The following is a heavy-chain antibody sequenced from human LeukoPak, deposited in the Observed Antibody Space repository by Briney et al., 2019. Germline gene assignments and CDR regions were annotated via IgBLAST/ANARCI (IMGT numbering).Heavy chain of an antibody. D-gene: IGHD2-2*01. Sequence: SQTLSLTCTVSGGSISSGGYYWSWIRQHPGKGLEWIGYIYYSGSTYYNPSLKSRVTISVDTSKNQFSLKLSSVTAADTAVYYCARLIGYCSSPSCYGPYYFDCWGQGTLVTVSS. CDR2: IYYSGST. CDR3: ARLIGYCSSPSCYGPYYFDC. CDR1: GGSISSGGYY. V-gene: IGHV4-31*03. J-gene: IGHJ4*02.